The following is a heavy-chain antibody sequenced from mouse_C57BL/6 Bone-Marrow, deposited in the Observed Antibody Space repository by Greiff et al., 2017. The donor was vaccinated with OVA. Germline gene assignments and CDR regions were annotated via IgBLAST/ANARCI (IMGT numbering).Heavy chain of an antibody. CDR3: ARDRDYYDYDEAY. D-gene: IGHD2-4*01. Sequence: SGGGLVKPGGSLKLSCAASGFTFSSYAMSWVRQTPEKRLEWVATISDGGSYTYYPDNVKGRFTISRDNAKNNLYLQMSHLKSEDTAMYYCARDRDYYDYDEAYWGQGTLVTVSA. V-gene: IGHV5-4*01. J-gene: IGHJ3*01. CDR2: ISDGGSYT. CDR1: GFTFSSYA.